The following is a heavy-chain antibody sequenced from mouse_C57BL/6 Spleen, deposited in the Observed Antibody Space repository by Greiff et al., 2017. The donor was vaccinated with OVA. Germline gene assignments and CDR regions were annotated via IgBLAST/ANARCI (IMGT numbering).Heavy chain of an antibody. D-gene: IGHD2-4*01. CDR3: ARYYYDYGDYYAMDY. J-gene: IGHJ4*01. CDR1: GYAFSSYW. V-gene: IGHV1-80*01. CDR2: IYPGDGDT. Sequence: QVQLKQSGAELVKPGASVKISCKASGYAFSSYWMNWVKQRPGKGLEWIGQIYPGDGDTNYNGKFKGKATLTADNSSSTAYMQLSSLTSEDSAVYFCARYYYDYGDYYAMDYWGQGTSVTVSS.